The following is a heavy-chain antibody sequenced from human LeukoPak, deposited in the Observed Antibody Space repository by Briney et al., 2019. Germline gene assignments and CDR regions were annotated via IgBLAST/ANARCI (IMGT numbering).Heavy chain of an antibody. Sequence: GASVKVSCKASGGTFSSYAISWVRQAPGQGLEWMGRIIPILGIANYAQKFQGRVTITADKSTSTAYMELSSLRSEDTAVYYCASSIVVVAASEYFQHWGQGTLVTVSS. CDR3: ASSIVVVAASEYFQH. V-gene: IGHV1-69*04. CDR2: IIPILGIA. CDR1: GGTFSSYA. J-gene: IGHJ1*01. D-gene: IGHD2-15*01.